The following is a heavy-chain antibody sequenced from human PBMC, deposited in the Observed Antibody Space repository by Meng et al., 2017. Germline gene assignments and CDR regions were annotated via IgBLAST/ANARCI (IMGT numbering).Heavy chain of an antibody. V-gene: IGHV3-72*01. D-gene: IGHD5-12*01. CDR1: GFTFSDHY. Sequence: GGSLRLSCAASGFTFSDHYMDWVRQAPGKGLEWVGRSRNKAKSYTTEYAASVKGRFTISRDGSKNTLSLQMNSLRAEDTAVYYCARFSDIVATIRYFLPSGYYYGMDVWGQGTTVTVSS. CDR3: ARFSDIVATIRYFLPSGYYYGMDV. J-gene: IGHJ6*02. CDR2: SRNKAKSYTT.